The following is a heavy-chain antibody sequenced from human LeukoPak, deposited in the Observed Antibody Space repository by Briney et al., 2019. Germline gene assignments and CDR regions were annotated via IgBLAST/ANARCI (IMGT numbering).Heavy chain of an antibody. D-gene: IGHD2-2*01. CDR1: GFTFSSYW. V-gene: IGHV3-7*01. CDR3: ARGNLPPSDQLLASLYNWFDP. Sequence: GGSLRLSCAASGFTFSSYWMSWVRQAPGKGLEWVANIKQDGSEKYYVDSVKGRFTISRDNPKNSLYLQMNSLRAEDTAVYYCARGNLPPSDQLLASLYNWFDPWGQGTLVTVSS. J-gene: IGHJ5*02. CDR2: IKQDGSEK.